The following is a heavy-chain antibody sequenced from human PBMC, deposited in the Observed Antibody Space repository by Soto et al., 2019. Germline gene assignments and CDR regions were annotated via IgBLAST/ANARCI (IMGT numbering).Heavy chain of an antibody. J-gene: IGHJ5*02. V-gene: IGHV4-59*01. CDR3: ARYRPVYYDPSKGWFDP. D-gene: IGHD3-22*01. CDR1: GVSISSYY. CDR2: IYYSGST. Sequence: ETLSTTGTVSGVSISSYYWSGIRQPPGKGLEWIGYIYYSGSTNYNPSLKSRVTISVDTSKNQFSLKLSSVTAADTAVYYCARYRPVYYDPSKGWFDPWGQGTLVTVYS.